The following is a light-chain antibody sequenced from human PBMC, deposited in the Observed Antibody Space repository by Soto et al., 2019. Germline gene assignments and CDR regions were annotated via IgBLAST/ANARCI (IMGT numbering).Light chain of an antibody. J-gene: IGKJ4*01. CDR1: QGISSY. V-gene: IGKV1-9*01. CDR3: QQLNSYPPT. Sequence: DIQLTQSPSFLFASVGDRVTITCRASQGISSYLAWYQQKPGKAPNLLIYAASTLQSGVPSRFSGSGSGTEFTLTISSLQPEDFATYYCQQLNSYPPTFGGGTKVEIK. CDR2: AAS.